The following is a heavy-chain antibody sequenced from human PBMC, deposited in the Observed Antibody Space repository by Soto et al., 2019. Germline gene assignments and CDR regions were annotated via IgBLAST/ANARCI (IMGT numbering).Heavy chain of an antibody. CDR3: ARLQLGYCSSTSCYAGQRTSNWFDP. J-gene: IGHJ5*02. CDR1: GGSISSYY. V-gene: IGHV4-59*08. Sequence: SSETLSLTCTVSGGSISSYYWSWIRQPPGKGLEWIGYIYYSGSTNYNPSLKSRVTISVDTSKNQFSLKLSSVTAADTAVYYCARLQLGYCSSTSCYAGQRTSNWFDPWGQGTLVTVSS. D-gene: IGHD2-2*01. CDR2: IYYSGST.